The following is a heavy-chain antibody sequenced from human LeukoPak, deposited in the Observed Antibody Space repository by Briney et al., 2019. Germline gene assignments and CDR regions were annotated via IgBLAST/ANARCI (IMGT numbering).Heavy chain of an antibody. V-gene: IGHV4-39*07. CDR2: IYYSVST. CDR3: ARQGGESIIVVPAAMGRVDY. D-gene: IGHD2-2*01. J-gene: IGHJ4*02. Sequence: PSQTLSLTCTISGGSISTTNHYWAWIRQPPGKGLEWIGSIYYSVSTYYNPSLKSRVTISIDTSKNQFSLKLNSVTAADTAVYYCARQGGESIIVVPAAMGRVDYWGQGTLVTVSS. CDR1: GGSISTTNHY.